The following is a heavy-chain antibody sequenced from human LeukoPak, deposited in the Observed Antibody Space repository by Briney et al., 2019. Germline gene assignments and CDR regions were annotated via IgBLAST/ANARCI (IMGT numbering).Heavy chain of an antibody. CDR1: GFTVNNNY. CDR2: IDSDGNT. J-gene: IGHJ4*02. CDR3: ARGLHDLWRGHMGY. D-gene: IGHD3-3*01. V-gene: IGHV3-53*01. Sequence: GGSLGLSCAASGFTVNNNYMTWVRQAPGKGLDWVSVIDSDGNTYYADSVMGRFFISRDNSKNMVFLQMNSLRAEDTAVYYCARGLHDLWRGHMGYWGQGTLVTVSS.